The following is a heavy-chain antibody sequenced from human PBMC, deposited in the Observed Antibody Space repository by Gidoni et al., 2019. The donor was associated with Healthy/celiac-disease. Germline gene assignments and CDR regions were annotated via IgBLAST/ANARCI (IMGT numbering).Heavy chain of an antibody. CDR1: GFTFSSYS. Sequence: EVQLVESGGGLVKPGGSLRLSCAASGFTFSSYSMNWVRQAPGKGLEWVSSISSSRSYIYYADSVKGRFTISRDNAKNSLYLQMNSLRAEDTAVYYCARDGVVAATEYYFDYWGQGTLVTVSS. CDR2: ISSSRSYI. CDR3: ARDGVVAATEYYFDY. V-gene: IGHV3-21*01. D-gene: IGHD2-15*01. J-gene: IGHJ4*02.